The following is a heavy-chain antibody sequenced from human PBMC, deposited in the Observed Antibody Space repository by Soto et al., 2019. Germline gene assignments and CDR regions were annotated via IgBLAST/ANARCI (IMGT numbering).Heavy chain of an antibody. D-gene: IGHD5-12*01. Sequence: EVQLVESGGGLVQPGGSLRLSCAASGFTFSSYWMSWVRQAPGKGLEWVANIKQDGSEQYYMHSVKGRFTISRDNAKNSLYLQMNSLRAEDTAVYYCARGGIGYDGLDAFDIWGQGTMVTVSS. J-gene: IGHJ3*02. CDR1: GFTFSSYW. V-gene: IGHV3-7*03. CDR2: IKQDGSEQ. CDR3: ARGGIGYDGLDAFDI.